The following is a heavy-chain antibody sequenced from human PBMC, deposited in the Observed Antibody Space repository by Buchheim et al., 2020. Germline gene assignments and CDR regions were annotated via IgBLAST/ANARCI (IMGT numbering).Heavy chain of an antibody. CDR2: ISGSGGST. Sequence: EVQLLESGGGLVQPGGSLRLSCAASGFTFSSYAMSWVRQAPGKGLEWVSAISGSGGSTYYADSVKGRVTISRDNSKNTLYLQMNSLRAEDTAVYYCAKDNLWSNYDILTGYYMGYFDYWGQGTL. D-gene: IGHD3-9*01. V-gene: IGHV3-23*01. CDR3: AKDNLWSNYDILTGYYMGYFDY. CDR1: GFTFSSYA. J-gene: IGHJ4*02.